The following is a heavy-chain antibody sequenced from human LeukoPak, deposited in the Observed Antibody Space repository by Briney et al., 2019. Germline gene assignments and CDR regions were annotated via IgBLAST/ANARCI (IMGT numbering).Heavy chain of an antibody. CDR1: GFTLSGYD. D-gene: IGHD6-19*01. CDR2: IGIAGVT. V-gene: IGHV3-13*01. CDR3: ARVSGHGFDI. J-gene: IGHJ3*02. Sequence: GGSLRLSCAASGFTLSGYDMRWVRQVTGRGLEWVSGIGIAGVTYHGGSVKGRFTISREKAKNSLYLQMNTLTGGDTAVYCCARVSGHGFDIWGQGIMVTVSS.